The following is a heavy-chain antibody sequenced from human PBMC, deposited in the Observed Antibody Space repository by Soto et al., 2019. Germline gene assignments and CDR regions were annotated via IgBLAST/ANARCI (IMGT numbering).Heavy chain of an antibody. D-gene: IGHD3-22*01. CDR3: AKDLYPSNYYDSSGYYYPTRYYYYGMDV. Sequence: GGSLRLSCAASGFTFSSYGMHWVRQAPGKGLEWVAVISYDGSNKYYADSVKGRFTISRDNSKNTLYLQMNSLRAEDTAVYYCAKDLYPSNYYDSSGYYYPTRYYYYGMDVWGQGTTVTVSS. CDR2: ISYDGSNK. V-gene: IGHV3-30*18. J-gene: IGHJ6*02. CDR1: GFTFSSYG.